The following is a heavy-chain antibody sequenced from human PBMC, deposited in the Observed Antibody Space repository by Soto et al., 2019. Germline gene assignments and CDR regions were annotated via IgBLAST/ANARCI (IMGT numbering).Heavy chain of an antibody. D-gene: IGHD3-3*01. CDR1: GFTFSSYW. J-gene: IGHJ6*02. CDR3: AREMVGYDFWSGYLTYYYYGMDV. CDR2: INSDGSST. Sequence: PGGSLRLSCAASGFTFSSYWMHWVRQAPGKGLVWVSRINSDGSSTSYADSVKGRFTISRDNAKNTLYLQMNSLRAEDTAVYYWAREMVGYDFWSGYLTYYYYGMDVWGQGTTVTVSS. V-gene: IGHV3-74*01.